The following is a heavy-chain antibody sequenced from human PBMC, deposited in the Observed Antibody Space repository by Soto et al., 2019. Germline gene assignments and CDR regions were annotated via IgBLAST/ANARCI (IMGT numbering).Heavy chain of an antibody. V-gene: IGHV4-39*01. CDR3: ATSSVPFAF. J-gene: IGHJ4*02. CDR2: IYYGGST. D-gene: IGHD3-16*01. CDR1: NGSISTSGYS. Sequence: QLQLQESGPGLVMPSETLSLTCTVSNGSISTSGYSWGWIRQPPGKRLEWIGTIYYGGSTIYNPSLKSRVSISMDTSKNQFSLKLSSVTAADTAVYYCATSSVPFAFWGQGALVTVSS.